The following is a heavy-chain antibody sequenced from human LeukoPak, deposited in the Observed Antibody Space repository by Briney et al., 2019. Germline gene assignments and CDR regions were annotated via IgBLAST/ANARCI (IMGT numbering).Heavy chain of an antibody. CDR2: ISAGGGST. J-gene: IGHJ4*02. CDR3: AKDLRTAPRGIDY. D-gene: IGHD6-6*01. V-gene: IGHV3-23*01. Sequence: GGSLRLSCAASGFTFSSYAMSWVRQAPRKGLEWVSAISAGGGSTYYADSVQGRFTISRDSSKNTLYLQMNSLRAEDTALYYCAKDLRTAPRGIDYWGQGTLVTVSS. CDR1: GFTFSSYA.